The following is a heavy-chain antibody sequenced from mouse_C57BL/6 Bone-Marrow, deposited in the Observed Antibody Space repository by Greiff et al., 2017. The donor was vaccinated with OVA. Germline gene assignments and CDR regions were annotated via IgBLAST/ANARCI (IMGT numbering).Heavy chain of an antibody. D-gene: IGHD1-1*01. CDR2: IYPGSGST. J-gene: IGHJ4*01. Sequence: VQLQQPGAELVKPGASVKMSCKASGYTFTSYWITWVKQRPGQGLEWIGDIYPGSGSTNYNEKFKSKATLTVDTSSSTAYMQLSSLTSEYSAVYYWARGRYENAMDYWGQGTSVTVSS. V-gene: IGHV1-55*01. CDR1: GYTFTSYW. CDR3: ARGRYENAMDY.